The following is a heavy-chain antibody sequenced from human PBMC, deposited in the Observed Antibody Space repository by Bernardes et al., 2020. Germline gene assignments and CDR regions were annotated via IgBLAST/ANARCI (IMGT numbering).Heavy chain of an antibody. D-gene: IGHD2-2*02. CDR1: GFTFSIYA. Sequence: GGSLRLSCAASGFTFSIYAMSWVRQAPGKGLEWVSGISTSGVSTYYADSVKGRFTISRDNSKNTLYLQMNGLRAEDAAIYYCASHNGANYLYHFDYWGQGALVTVSS. CDR2: ISTSGVST. CDR3: ASHNGANYLYHFDY. V-gene: IGHV3-23*01. J-gene: IGHJ4*02.